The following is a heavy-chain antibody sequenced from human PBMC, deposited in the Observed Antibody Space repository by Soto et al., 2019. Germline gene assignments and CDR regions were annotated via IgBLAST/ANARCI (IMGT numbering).Heavy chain of an antibody. Sequence: EVQLLESGGGLVQPGGSLRLSCAASGFTFSSYAMSWVRQAPGKGLEGVSAISASGGSTYYADSVKGRFTISRDNSKNTLYLQTNSMRAEDTAVYYCARYRGDDYYYGMDVWGQGTTVTVSS. V-gene: IGHV3-23*01. J-gene: IGHJ6*02. CDR1: GFTFSSYA. D-gene: IGHD2-21*02. CDR3: ARYRGDDYYYGMDV. CDR2: ISASGGST.